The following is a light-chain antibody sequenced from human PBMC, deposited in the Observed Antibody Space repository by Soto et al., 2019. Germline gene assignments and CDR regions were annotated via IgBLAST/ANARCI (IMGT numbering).Light chain of an antibody. CDR2: LTS. Sequence: EIVLTQSPATLSAFPGDRVTISCRASQALNTRLAWYQHKPGQAPRLLIYLTSNRAAGVPARFSAWGSETDFTLTISDVEPEEFAVYYCHQRQSWPRTFGQGTKVEIK. CDR1: QALNTR. J-gene: IGKJ1*01. V-gene: IGKV3-11*01. CDR3: HQRQSWPRT.